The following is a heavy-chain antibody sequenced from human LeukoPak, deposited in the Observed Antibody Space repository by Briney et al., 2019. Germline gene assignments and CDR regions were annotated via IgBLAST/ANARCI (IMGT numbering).Heavy chain of an antibody. CDR1: GFTFSNYA. Sequence: GGSLRLSCAASGFTFSNYAMTRVRQAPGKGLEWVSAISGSGDSTHYADSVKGRFTISRDNSKNTLYLQMNSLRAEDTAVYYCAKGCSYTNCYTSDYWGQGTLVTVSS. J-gene: IGHJ4*02. CDR3: AKGCSYTNCYTSDY. CDR2: ISGSGDST. V-gene: IGHV3-23*01. D-gene: IGHD2-2*02.